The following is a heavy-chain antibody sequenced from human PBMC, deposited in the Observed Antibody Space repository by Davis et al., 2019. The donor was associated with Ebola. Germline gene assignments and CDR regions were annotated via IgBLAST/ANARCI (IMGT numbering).Heavy chain of an antibody. CDR3: ARDWSTVVTPDAFDI. Sequence: GESLKISCAASGFTFSSYSMNWVRQAPGKGLEWVSSISSSSSYIYYADSVKGRFTISRDNAKNSLYLQMNSLRAEDTAVYYCARDWSTVVTPDAFDIWGQGTMVTVSS. J-gene: IGHJ3*02. CDR1: GFTFSSYS. CDR2: ISSSSSYI. D-gene: IGHD4-23*01. V-gene: IGHV3-21*01.